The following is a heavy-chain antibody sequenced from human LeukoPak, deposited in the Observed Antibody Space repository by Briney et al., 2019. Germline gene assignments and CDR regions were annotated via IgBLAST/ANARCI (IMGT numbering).Heavy chain of an antibody. Sequence: GGSLRLSCATSGFTFNTYWMNWVRQAPGKGLVWVSRINSDGSATIYADSVKGRFTISRDNSKNTLYLQMNSLRAEATAVYYCARDPKFFDYWGQGTQVTVSS. J-gene: IGHJ4*02. CDR1: GFTFNTYW. CDR3: ARDPKFFDY. V-gene: IGHV3-74*01. CDR2: INSDGSAT.